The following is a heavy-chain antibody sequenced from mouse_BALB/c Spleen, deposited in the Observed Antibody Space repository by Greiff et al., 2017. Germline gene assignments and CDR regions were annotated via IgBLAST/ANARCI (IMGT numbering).Heavy chain of an antibody. CDR1: GFTFNTYA. J-gene: IGHJ4*01. Sequence: EVMLVESGGGLVQPKGSLKLSCAASGFTFNTYAMNWVRQAPGKGLEWVARIRSKSNNYATYYADSVKDRFTISRDDSQSMLYLQMNNLKTEDTAMYYCVRRGDYGAMDYWGQGTSVTVSS. CDR2: IRSKSNNYAT. CDR3: VRRGDYGAMDY. V-gene: IGHV10-1*02.